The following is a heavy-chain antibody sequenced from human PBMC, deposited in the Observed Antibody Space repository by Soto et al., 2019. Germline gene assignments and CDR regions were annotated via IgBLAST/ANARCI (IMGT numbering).Heavy chain of an antibody. Sequence: QVQLVQSGAEVKKPGSSVKVSCKASGGTFSSYAISWVRQAPGQGLEWMGGIIPIFGTANYAQKFQGSVTITADESTSTAYMERTSLRSEDTAVYYCARAVEMAPMGHQYYGMDVWGQGTTVTVSS. D-gene: IGHD2-15*01. V-gene: IGHV1-69*12. J-gene: IGHJ6*02. CDR2: IIPIFGTA. CDR3: ARAVEMAPMGHQYYGMDV. CDR1: GGTFSSYA.